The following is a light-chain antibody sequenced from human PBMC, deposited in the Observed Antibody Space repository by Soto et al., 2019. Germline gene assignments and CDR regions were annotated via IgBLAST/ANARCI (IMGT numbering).Light chain of an antibody. J-gene: IGKJ3*01. CDR2: ATS. Sequence: IQLTQSPSSLSASVGDRVTITCRASQGISSYLAWYQQKPGKAPNLLIYATSTLQSGVPSRFSGSGSGTDFTLTISSLQPEDFATYVCQQLDSYPLTFGPGTKVDIK. CDR3: QQLDSYPLT. CDR1: QGISSY. V-gene: IGKV1-9*01.